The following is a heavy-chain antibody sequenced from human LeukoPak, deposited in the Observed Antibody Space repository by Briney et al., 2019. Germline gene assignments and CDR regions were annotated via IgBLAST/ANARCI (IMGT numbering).Heavy chain of an antibody. D-gene: IGHD1-26*01. J-gene: IGHJ4*02. CDR2: IYYSGST. V-gene: IGHV4-59*01. CDR3: ARGEWELSFDY. CDR1: GGSISRNY. Sequence: SETLSLTCTVSGGSISRNYWSWIRQPPGKGLEWIGYIYYSGSTDYNPSLKSRVTISVDTSKNQFSLKLSSVTAADTAVYYCARGEWELSFDYWGQGTLVTVSS.